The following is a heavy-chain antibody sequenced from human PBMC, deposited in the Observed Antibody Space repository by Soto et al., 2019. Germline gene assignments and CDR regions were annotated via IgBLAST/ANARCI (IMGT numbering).Heavy chain of an antibody. D-gene: IGHD5-18*01. V-gene: IGHV1-24*01. CDR1: GYTLTELS. J-gene: IGHJ6*02. CDR2: FDPEDGET. Sequence: GASVKVSCKVSGYTLTELSMHWVRQAPGKGLEWMGGFDPEDGETIYAQKFQGRVTMTEDTSTGTAYMELSSLRSEDTAVYYCARELTRGYSYGPDYYYGMDVWGQGTTVTVSS. CDR3: ARELTRGYSYGPDYYYGMDV.